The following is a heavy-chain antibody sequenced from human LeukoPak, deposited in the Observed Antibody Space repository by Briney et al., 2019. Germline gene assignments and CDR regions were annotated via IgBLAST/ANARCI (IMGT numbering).Heavy chain of an antibody. CDR3: ARSGLRTLPLYGMDV. D-gene: IGHD1-26*01. CDR1: GFTFSSYA. CDR2: ISYDGSNK. V-gene: IGHV3-30-3*01. Sequence: GRSLRLSCAASGFTFSSYAMHWVRQAPGKGLEWVAVISYDGSNKYYADSVKGRFTISRDNSKNTLYLQMNSLRAEDTAVYYCARSGLRTLPLYGMDVWGQGTTVTVSS. J-gene: IGHJ6*02.